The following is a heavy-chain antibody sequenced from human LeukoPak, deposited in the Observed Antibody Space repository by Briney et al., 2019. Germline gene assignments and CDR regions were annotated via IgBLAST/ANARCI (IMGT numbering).Heavy chain of an antibody. V-gene: IGHV1-18*01. J-gene: IGHJ4*02. D-gene: IGHD3-10*01. CDR2: ISAYNGNT. Sequence: ASVKVSCKASGYTFTSYGISWVRQAPGQGLEWMGWISAYNGNTNYAQKLQGRVTMTTDTSTSTAYMELRSLRSDDTAVYYCARDGLTMVRGVIISSVDYWGQGTLVTVSS. CDR3: ARDGLTMVRGVIISSVDY. CDR1: GYTFTSYG.